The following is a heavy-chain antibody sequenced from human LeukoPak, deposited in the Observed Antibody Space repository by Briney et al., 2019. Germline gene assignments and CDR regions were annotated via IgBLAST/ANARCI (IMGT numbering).Heavy chain of an antibody. CDR2: ISSSSSFI. D-gene: IGHD2-2*01. V-gene: IGHV3-21*01. CDR3: ARPPSSYYYYYMDV. Sequence: GGSLRLSCAASGFMFNSYSMNWVRQAPGKGLDWISTISSSSSFIYYSDSVKGRFTISRDNAENSLYLQMSSLRVADTAVYYCARPPSSYYYYYMDVWGEGTTVTVSS. J-gene: IGHJ6*03. CDR1: GFMFNSYS.